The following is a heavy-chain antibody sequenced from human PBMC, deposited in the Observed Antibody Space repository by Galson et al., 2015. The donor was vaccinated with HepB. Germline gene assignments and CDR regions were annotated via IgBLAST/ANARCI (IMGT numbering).Heavy chain of an antibody. Sequence: SVKVSCKASGGTFSSYAISWVRQAPGQGLEWMGRIIPILGIANYAQKFQGRVTITADKSTSTAYMELSSLRSEDTAVYYCVGEPNCSGGSCYDYGDYPFDYWGQGTLVTVSS. V-gene: IGHV1-69*04. CDR3: VGEPNCSGGSCYDYGDYPFDY. CDR1: GGTFSSYA. J-gene: IGHJ4*02. D-gene: IGHD2-15*01. CDR2: IIPILGIA.